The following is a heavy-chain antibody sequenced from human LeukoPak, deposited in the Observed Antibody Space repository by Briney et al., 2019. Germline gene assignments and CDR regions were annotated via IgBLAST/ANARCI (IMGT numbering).Heavy chain of an antibody. CDR1: GFTFSSYS. CDR3: ARETYCSGGSCYKGNAFDI. V-gene: IGHV3-21*01. J-gene: IGHJ3*02. D-gene: IGHD2-15*01. CDR2: ISSSSSYI. Sequence: GGSLRLSCAASGFTFSSYSMNWVRQAPGKGLEWVSSISSSSSYIYYADSVKGRFTISRDNVKNSLYLQMNSLRADDTAVYYCARETYCSGGSCYKGNAFDIWGQGTMVTVSS.